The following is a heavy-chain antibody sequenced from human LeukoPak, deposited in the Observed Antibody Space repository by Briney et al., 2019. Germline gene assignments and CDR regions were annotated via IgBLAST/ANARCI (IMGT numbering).Heavy chain of an antibody. D-gene: IGHD6-13*01. CDR1: GGSFSGYY. CDR3: ASIGYSSRSDY. Sequence: SETLSLTCAVYGGSFSGYYWSWIRQPPGKGLEWIGEINHSGSTNYNPSLKSRVTISVDTSKNQFSLKLSSVTAADTAVYYCASIGYSSRSDYWGQGTLVTVSS. V-gene: IGHV4-34*01. J-gene: IGHJ4*02. CDR2: INHSGST.